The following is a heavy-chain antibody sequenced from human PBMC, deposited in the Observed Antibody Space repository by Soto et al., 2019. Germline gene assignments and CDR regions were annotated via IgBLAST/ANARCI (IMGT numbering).Heavy chain of an antibody. Sequence: QVQLVQSGAEVKKPGASVKVSCKASGYTFTSYGISWVRQAPGQGLEWMGWISAYNGNTNYALKLQGRVTMTTGTSTCLAYMELKTMRSDDSAVYSCASQPSYGWGRPGGFVGAFGIWGQGTMVTVSS. CDR2: ISAYNGNT. V-gene: IGHV1-18*01. CDR1: GYTFTSYG. CDR3: ASQPSYGWGRPGGFVGAFGI. J-gene: IGHJ3*02. D-gene: IGHD3-10*01.